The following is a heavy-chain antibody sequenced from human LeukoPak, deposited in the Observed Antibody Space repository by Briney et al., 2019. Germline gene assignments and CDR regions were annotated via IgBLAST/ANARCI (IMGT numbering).Heavy chain of an antibody. CDR1: GGSISSSSYY. V-gene: IGHV4-39*01. CDR3: ARRVRLWFGEPAYYYYYMDV. J-gene: IGHJ6*03. D-gene: IGHD3-10*01. Sequence: SETLSLTCTVSGGSISSSSYYWGWIRQPPGKGLEWIGSIYYSGSTYYNPSLKSRVTISVDTSKNQFSLKLSSVTAADTAVYYCARRVRLWFGEPAYYYYYMDVWGKGTTVTISS. CDR2: IYYSGST.